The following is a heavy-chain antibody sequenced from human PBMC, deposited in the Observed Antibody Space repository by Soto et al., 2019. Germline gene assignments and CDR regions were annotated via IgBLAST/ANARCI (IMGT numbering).Heavy chain of an antibody. Sequence: EVQLVESGGGLVKPGGSLRLSCVASGFSFSSVWMYWVRQAPGKGLEWVGRIKTKTEGGPTDYAAPVKGRFTVSRDDSKNTVYLQMNSLKTEDTALYYCTRNDAFDIWGQGTTVIVSS. J-gene: IGHJ3*02. V-gene: IGHV3-15*07. CDR2: IKTKTEGGPT. CDR1: GFSFSSVW. CDR3: TRNDAFDI.